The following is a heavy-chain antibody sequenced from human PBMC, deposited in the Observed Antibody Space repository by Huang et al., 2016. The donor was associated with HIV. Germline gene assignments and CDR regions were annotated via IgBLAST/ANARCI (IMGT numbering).Heavy chain of an antibody. CDR1: GGSFSGYY. V-gene: IGHV4-34*01. Sequence: QVQLQQWGAGLLKPSETLSLTCAVYGGSFSGYYWSWIGQSPGKGLEWIGEITHSGSTNYNPSLKSRLTISVDTSKNQFSLKLSSVTAADTAVYYCARERMMSWLDDHDAFDIWGQGTMVTVSS. D-gene: IGHD1-1*01. CDR2: ITHSGST. J-gene: IGHJ3*02. CDR3: ARERMMSWLDDHDAFDI.